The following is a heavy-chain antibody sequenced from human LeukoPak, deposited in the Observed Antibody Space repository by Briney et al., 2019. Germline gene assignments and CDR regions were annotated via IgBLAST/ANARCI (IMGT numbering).Heavy chain of an antibody. Sequence: ASVKVSCKASGYTFTSYDINSVRQATGQGLEWMGWMNPNSGNTGYAQKFQGRVTMTRNTSISTAYMELSSLRSEDTAVYYCARVSGYSNWFDPWGQGTLVTVSS. CDR3: ARVSGYSNWFDP. J-gene: IGHJ5*02. CDR2: MNPNSGNT. V-gene: IGHV1-8*01. CDR1: GYTFTSYD. D-gene: IGHD3-22*01.